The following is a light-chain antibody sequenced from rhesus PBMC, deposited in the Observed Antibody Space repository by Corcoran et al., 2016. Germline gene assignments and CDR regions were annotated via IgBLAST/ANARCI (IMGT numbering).Light chain of an antibody. Sequence: DIQMTQSPSSLSASVGDTVTITCRASQGISSYLAWYQQRPRKAPKLLIYKASSLKSGVPSRFSGSGSGTDFTLTISSLQSEDFATYYCQQYNSRPWTFGQGTKVEIK. CDR3: QQYNSRPWT. CDR2: KAS. CDR1: QGISSY. V-gene: IGKV1-25*01. J-gene: IGKJ1*01.